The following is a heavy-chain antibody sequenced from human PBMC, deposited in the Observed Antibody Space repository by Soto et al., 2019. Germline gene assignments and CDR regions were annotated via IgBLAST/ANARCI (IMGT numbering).Heavy chain of an antibody. CDR1: GFTFSSYG. CDR2: ISYDGSNK. Sequence: GGSLRLSCAASGFTFSSYGMHWVRQAPGKGLEWVAVISYDGSNKYYADSVKGRFTISRDNSKNTLYLQMNSLRAGDTAVYYCARAFSWIQLWLPHDYWGQGT. V-gene: IGHV3-30*03. J-gene: IGHJ4*02. CDR3: ARAFSWIQLWLPHDY. D-gene: IGHD5-18*01.